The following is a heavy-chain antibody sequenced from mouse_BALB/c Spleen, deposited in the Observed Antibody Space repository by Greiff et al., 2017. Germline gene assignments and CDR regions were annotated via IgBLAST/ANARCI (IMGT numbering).Heavy chain of an antibody. CDR2: INPSTGYT. Sequence: QVHVKQSGAELAKPGASVKMSCKASGYTFTSYWMHWVKQRPGQGLEWIGYINPSTGYTEYNQKFKDKATLTADKSSSTAYMQLSSLTSEDSAVYYCASPSRPLRGFAYWGQGTLVTVSA. CDR1: GYTFTSYW. D-gene: IGHD1-1*01. CDR3: ASPSRPLRGFAY. J-gene: IGHJ3*01. V-gene: IGHV1-7*01.